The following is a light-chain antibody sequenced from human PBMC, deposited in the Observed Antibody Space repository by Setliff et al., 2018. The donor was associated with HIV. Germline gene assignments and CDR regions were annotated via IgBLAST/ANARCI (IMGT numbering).Light chain of an antibody. CDR3: SSYISSSTLVV. Sequence: QSALTQPASVSGSPGQSITISCTGTSSDVGTYNFVSWYQQHPGKGPKLMIYDVSNRPSGVSNRFSGSKSGNTASLTISGLQAADEADYYCSSYISSSTLVVFGGGTKVTVL. J-gene: IGLJ2*01. CDR1: SSDVGTYNF. V-gene: IGLV2-14*03. CDR2: DVS.